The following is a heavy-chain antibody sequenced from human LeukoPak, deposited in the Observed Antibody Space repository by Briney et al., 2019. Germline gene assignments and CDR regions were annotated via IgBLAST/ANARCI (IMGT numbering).Heavy chain of an antibody. Sequence: GGSLRLSCAASGFTFDDYAMLWLRQAPGKGLDWVSGISWHSSRIGYAASVKGRFTISRHNANPYLYLQINSLRAEDTALYYCAKDRYYDSSALGEVWGQGTLVTVSS. CDR3: AKDRYYDSSALGEV. J-gene: IGHJ4*02. V-gene: IGHV3-9*01. CDR2: ISWHSSRI. D-gene: IGHD3-22*01. CDR1: GFTFDDYA.